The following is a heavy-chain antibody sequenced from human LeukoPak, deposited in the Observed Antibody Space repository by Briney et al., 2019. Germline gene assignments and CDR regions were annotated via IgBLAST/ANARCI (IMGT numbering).Heavy chain of an antibody. V-gene: IGHV3-7*01. Sequence: GGSLRLSCAASGFTFSSYWMSWVRQAPGKGLEWVANIKQDGSEKYYVDSVEGRFTISRDNAKNSLYLQMNSLRAEDTAVYYCAREGDYYCSGGSCYDYWGQGTLVTVSS. CDR3: AREGDYYCSGGSCYDY. J-gene: IGHJ4*02. D-gene: IGHD2-15*01. CDR2: IKQDGSEK. CDR1: GFTFSSYW.